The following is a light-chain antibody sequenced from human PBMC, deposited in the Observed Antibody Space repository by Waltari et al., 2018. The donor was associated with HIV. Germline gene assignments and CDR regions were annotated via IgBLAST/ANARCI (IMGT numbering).Light chain of an antibody. CDR2: EVN. Sequence: QSALTHPPPVHGPPGQPITTSCTGTPRDVGRHNLVSWYQQHPGKAPKVMIYEVNKRPSGVSNRFSGSKSGNTASLTISGLQAEDEAEYYCCSHAGSSIYFVFGTGTKVTVL. J-gene: IGLJ1*01. CDR1: PRDVGRHNL. CDR3: CSHAGSSIYFV. V-gene: IGLV2-23*02.